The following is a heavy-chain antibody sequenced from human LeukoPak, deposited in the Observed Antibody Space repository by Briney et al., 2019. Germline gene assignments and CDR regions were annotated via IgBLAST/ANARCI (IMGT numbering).Heavy chain of an antibody. CDR3: ARGIVGATGDLDP. Sequence: QPGGSLRLSCAVSGFSVSSNYMTWVRRAPGKGLEWLSVIYRGGMTYYADPVRGRFTFSRDTSKNTLYLQMNSLRAEDTAVYYCARGIVGATGDLDPWGQGTLVTVSS. CDR2: IYRGGMT. D-gene: IGHD1-26*01. V-gene: IGHV3-53*01. J-gene: IGHJ5*02. CDR1: GFSVSSNY.